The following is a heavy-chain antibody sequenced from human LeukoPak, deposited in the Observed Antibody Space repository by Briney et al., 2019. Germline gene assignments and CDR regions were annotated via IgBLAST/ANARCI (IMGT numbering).Heavy chain of an antibody. D-gene: IGHD1-14*01. CDR1: GFTFSSYW. Sequence: GGSLRLSCAASGFTFSSYWMSWVRQAPGKGLEWVSLISGSGDSTYYADSVKGRFTVSRDNSKNTLYLQMNSLRAEDTAVYYCVKDSWRYGYWGQGTLVTVSS. CDR2: ISGSGDST. CDR3: VKDSWRYGY. J-gene: IGHJ4*02. V-gene: IGHV3-23*01.